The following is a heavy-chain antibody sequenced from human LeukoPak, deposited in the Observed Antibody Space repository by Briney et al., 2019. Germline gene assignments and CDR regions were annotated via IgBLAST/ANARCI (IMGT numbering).Heavy chain of an antibody. CDR1: GFTFSSYE. J-gene: IGHJ6*02. Sequence: GWSLRLSCAASGFTFSSYEMNWVRQAPGKGLEWVSYISSSGSTIYYADSVKGRFTISRDNAKNSLYLQMNSLRAEDTAVYYCARDGYYGMDVWGQGTTVTVSS. CDR2: ISSSGSTI. CDR3: ARDGYYGMDV. V-gene: IGHV3-48*03.